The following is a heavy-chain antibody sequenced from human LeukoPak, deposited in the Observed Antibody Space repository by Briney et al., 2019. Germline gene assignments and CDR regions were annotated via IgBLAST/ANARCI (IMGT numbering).Heavy chain of an antibody. J-gene: IGHJ4*02. CDR1: GGSISSGDYY. CDR2: IYYSGST. D-gene: IGHD4-17*01. V-gene: IGHV4-30-4*01. CDR3: ARAATVTAIDY. Sequence: SETLSLTCTVSGGSISSGDYYWSWIRQPPGKGLEWIGYIYYSGSTYYNPSLKSRVTISVDTSKNQFSLKLSSVTAADTAVYYCARAATVTAIDYWGQGTLVTVSS.